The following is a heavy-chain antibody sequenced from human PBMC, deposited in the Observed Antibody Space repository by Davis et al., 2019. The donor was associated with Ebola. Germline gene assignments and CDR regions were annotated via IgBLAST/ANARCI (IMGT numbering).Heavy chain of an antibody. J-gene: IGHJ4*02. Sequence: GESLKISCAASGFTFNSYWMSWVRQAPGKGLEWVANIKQDGSEKYYVDSVKGRFTISRDNAKNSLYLQMSSLRAEDTALYYCARWRGPDYGDSWGQGTLVTVSS. CDR1: GFTFNSYW. CDR3: ARWRGPDYGDS. D-gene: IGHD1-26*01. V-gene: IGHV3-7*01. CDR2: IKQDGSEK.